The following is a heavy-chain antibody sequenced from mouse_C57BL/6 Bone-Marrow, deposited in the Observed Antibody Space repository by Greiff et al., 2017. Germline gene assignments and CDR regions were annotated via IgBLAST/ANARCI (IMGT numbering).Heavy chain of an antibody. J-gene: IGHJ4*01. CDR3: RNYGGDD. Sequence: VQLQQSGPELVKPGASVKMSCKASGYTFTDYYMHWVKQKPGKGLEWIGMIHPNSGSTNYNEKFKSKATLTVDKSSSTAYMQLSSLTSEDSAVYYCARNYGGDDWGKGTSVTVSS. D-gene: IGHD1-1*02. V-gene: IGHV1-83*01. CDR2: HPNSGSTN. CDR1: YTFTDYYM.